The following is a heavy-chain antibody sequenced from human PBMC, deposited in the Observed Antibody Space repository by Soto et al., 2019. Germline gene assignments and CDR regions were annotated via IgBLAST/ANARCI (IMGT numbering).Heavy chain of an antibody. Sequence: SGPTLVNPTQTLTLTCTFSGFSLSTSGVGVGWFRQPPGKALEWLALVYWPDDKRYSPSLKSRLTITKDTSENQVVLTMTNVDPMDTATYYCAHGLEGTWYFXVWGRGTLVTVSS. V-gene: IGHV2-5*01. CDR2: VYWPDDK. D-gene: IGHD1-1*01. CDR1: GFSLSTSGVG. J-gene: IGHJ2*01. CDR3: AHGLEGTWYFXV.